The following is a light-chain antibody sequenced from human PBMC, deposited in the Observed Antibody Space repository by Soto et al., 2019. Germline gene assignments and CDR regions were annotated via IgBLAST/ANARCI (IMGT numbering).Light chain of an antibody. CDR2: GAS. CDR3: QQYGT. V-gene: IGKV3-20*01. CDR1: QSVSSSY. J-gene: IGKJ1*01. Sequence: EIVLTQSPGTLSLSPGERATLSCRASQSVSSSYLAWYQQKPGQAPRLLIYGASRRATGIPDRFSGSGSGSDFTLTISRLEPEDFAVYYCQQYGTFGKGTKVEIK.